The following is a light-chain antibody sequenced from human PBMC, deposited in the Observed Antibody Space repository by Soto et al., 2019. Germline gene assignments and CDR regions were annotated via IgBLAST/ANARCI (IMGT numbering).Light chain of an antibody. CDR2: LNSDGSH. CDR1: SGHSSYA. J-gene: IGLJ3*02. V-gene: IGLV4-69*01. CDR3: QTWGTGIWV. Sequence: QSVLTQSPSASASLGASVKLTCTLSSGHSSYAIAWHQQQPEKGPRYLMKLNSDGSHRKGDGIPDRFSGSSSGAERYLPISSLQSEDEADYYCQTWGTGIWVFGGGTQLTVL.